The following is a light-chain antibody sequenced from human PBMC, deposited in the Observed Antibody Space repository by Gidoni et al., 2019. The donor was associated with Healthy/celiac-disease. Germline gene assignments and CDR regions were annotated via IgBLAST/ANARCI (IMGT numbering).Light chain of an antibody. Sequence: EIVLTQSPATLSLSPGERATLSCRASQSVSSYLAWYQQKPGQAPRLPIYDASHRATGIPARFSGSGSGTDFTLTISSLEPEDFAVYYCQQRSNWPSITFGQGTRLEIK. CDR3: QQRSNWPSIT. CDR2: DAS. V-gene: IGKV3-11*01. CDR1: QSVSSY. J-gene: IGKJ5*01.